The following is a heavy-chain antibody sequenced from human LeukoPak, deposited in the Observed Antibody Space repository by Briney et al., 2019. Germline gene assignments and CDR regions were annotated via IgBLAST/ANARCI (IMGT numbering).Heavy chain of an antibody. CDR1: GGSISSSSYY. CDR3: ARQGRYDHLPDY. D-gene: IGHD6-19*01. Sequence: SETLSLTCTVSGGSISSSSYYWGWIRQPPGKGLEWIGSIYYSGSTYYNPSLKSRVTISVDTSKNQFSLKLSSVTAADTAVYYCARQGRYDHLPDYWGQGTLVTVSS. CDR2: IYYSGST. J-gene: IGHJ4*02. V-gene: IGHV4-39*01.